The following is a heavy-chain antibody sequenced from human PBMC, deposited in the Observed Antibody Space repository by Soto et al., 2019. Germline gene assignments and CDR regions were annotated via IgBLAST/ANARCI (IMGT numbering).Heavy chain of an antibody. Sequence: APVKVSCKASGYALTSYAMHSVRQAPGQRLEGMGWINAGNGNTKYSQKFQGRVTITRDTSASTAYMELSSLRSEDTAVYYCARATASIVVVPAGTSYYGMDVWGQGTTVTVSS. V-gene: IGHV1-3*01. D-gene: IGHD2-2*01. J-gene: IGHJ6*02. CDR1: GYALTSYA. CDR3: ARATASIVVVPAGTSYYGMDV. CDR2: INAGNGNT.